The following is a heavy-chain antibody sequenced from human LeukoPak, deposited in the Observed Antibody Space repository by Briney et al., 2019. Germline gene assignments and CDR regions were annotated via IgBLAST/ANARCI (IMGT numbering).Heavy chain of an antibody. D-gene: IGHD6-19*01. CDR1: GGSFSGYY. Sequence: SETLSLTCAVYGGSFSGYYWSWVRQPPGKGLEWIGEINHSGSTNYNPSLKSRVTISVDTSRNQFSLKLSSVTAADTAVYYCARDEDSSGWYNWFDPWGQGTLVTVSS. CDR3: ARDEDSSGWYNWFDP. J-gene: IGHJ5*02. CDR2: INHSGST. V-gene: IGHV4-34*01.